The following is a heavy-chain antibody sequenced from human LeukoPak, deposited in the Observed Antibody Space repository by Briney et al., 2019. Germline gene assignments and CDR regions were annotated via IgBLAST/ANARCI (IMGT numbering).Heavy chain of an antibody. Sequence: ASVKVSCKASGYTFTSYAMNWVRQAPGQGLEWMGWINTNTGNPTYAQGFTGRFVFSLDTSVSTAYLQISSLKAEDTAVYYCARAFTPYDSSGYYALDYYGMDVWGQGTTVTVSS. CDR3: ARAFTPYDSSGYYALDYYGMDV. J-gene: IGHJ6*02. CDR1: GYTFTSYA. V-gene: IGHV7-4-1*02. D-gene: IGHD3-22*01. CDR2: INTNTGNP.